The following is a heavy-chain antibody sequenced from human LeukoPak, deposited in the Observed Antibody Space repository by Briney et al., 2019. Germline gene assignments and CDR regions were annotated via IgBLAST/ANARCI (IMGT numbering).Heavy chain of an antibody. Sequence: SETLSLTCTVSGDSISSSNYFWGWIRQPPGKGLECIGSIYNSGSTYYNPSLKSRVTISIDTSKNQFSLKLNSVTAADTAVYYCARVDGSCSGGSCPSGNWFDPWGQGTLVTVSS. CDR3: ARVDGSCSGGSCPSGNWFDP. V-gene: IGHV4-39*07. CDR2: IYNSGST. J-gene: IGHJ5*02. D-gene: IGHD2-15*01. CDR1: GDSISSSNYF.